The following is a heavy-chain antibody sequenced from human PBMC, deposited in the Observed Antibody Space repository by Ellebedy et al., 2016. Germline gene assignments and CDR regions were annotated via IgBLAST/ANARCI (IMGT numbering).Heavy chain of an antibody. J-gene: IGHJ4*02. V-gene: IGHV4-30-4*01. Sequence: SETLSLTXTVSGGSFSSGDYYWRWIRQPPGEGLEWIGYIYYSGSTYYNPSLRSRFTISVHTSKNQFSLKLSFVTAADTAVYYCARATWIQLFDYWGQGTLVTVSS. CDR3: ARATWIQLFDY. CDR2: IYYSGST. CDR1: GGSFSSGDYY. D-gene: IGHD5-18*01.